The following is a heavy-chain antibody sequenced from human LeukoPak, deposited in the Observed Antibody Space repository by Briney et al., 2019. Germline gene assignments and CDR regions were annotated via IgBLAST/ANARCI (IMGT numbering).Heavy chain of an antibody. J-gene: IGHJ4*02. D-gene: IGHD5-18*01. CDR2: INPSGGST. CDR1: GYTFTSYY. V-gene: IGHV1-46*01. CDR3: ARDPDTAMVIGSYYFDY. Sequence: GASVKVSCKASGYTFTSYYMHWVRQAPGQGLEWMGLINPSGGSTSYAQKFQGRVTMTRDTSTSTVYMELSSLRSEDTAVYYCARDPDTAMVIGSYYFDYWGQGTLVTVSS.